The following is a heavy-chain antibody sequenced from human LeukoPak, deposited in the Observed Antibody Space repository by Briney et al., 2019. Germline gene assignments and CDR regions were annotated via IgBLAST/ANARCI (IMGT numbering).Heavy chain of an antibody. Sequence: TGGSLRLSCVASGFTISSKYMSWVRQAPGKGLEWVSVIYSGGSTYYGESVKGRFTISRDNSKNTVYLQMNALRAEDSAVYYCGRGTVWRLGSYGLDVWGQGTTVTVSS. D-gene: IGHD3-16*01. CDR2: IYSGGST. J-gene: IGHJ6*02. CDR1: GFTISSKY. V-gene: IGHV3-53*01. CDR3: GRGTVWRLGSYGLDV.